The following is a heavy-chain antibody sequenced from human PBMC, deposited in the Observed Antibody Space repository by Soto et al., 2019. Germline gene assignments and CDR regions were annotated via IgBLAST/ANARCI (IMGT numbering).Heavy chain of an antibody. D-gene: IGHD3-22*01. CDR3: VGSCYYGSSCYYRSYGMDV. J-gene: IGHJ6*02. V-gene: IGHV3-21*01. CDR2: ISSSSSYT. CDR1: GFTFSSYT. Sequence: GGSLRLSCAASGFTFSSYTMNWVRQAPGKGLEWVSSISSSSSYTYYADSVKGRFTISRDNAKNSLYLQMNSLRAEDTAVYYCVGSCYYGSSCYYRSYGMDVWGQGTTVTVSS.